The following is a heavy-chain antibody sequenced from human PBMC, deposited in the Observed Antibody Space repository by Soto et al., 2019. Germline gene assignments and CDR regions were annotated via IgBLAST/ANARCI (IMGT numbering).Heavy chain of an antibody. D-gene: IGHD6-19*01. Sequence: QVQLQESGPGLVKPSGTLSLTCAVSGDSISSPKWWTWLRQPPGKGLEWIGDLLHSGTTNYNPSPMXXATLSVDKPQNQFSLKLTSVTAADTAIYYCAYSTGWYRHDVWGQGTSVTVSS. CDR1: GDSISSPKW. J-gene: IGHJ3*01. CDR3: AYSTGWYRHDV. CDR2: LLHSGTT. V-gene: IGHV4-4*02.